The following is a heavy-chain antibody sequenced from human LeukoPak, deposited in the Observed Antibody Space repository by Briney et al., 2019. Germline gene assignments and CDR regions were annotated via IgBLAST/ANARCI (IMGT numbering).Heavy chain of an antibody. CDR1: GCTFSSYA. J-gene: IGHJ6*04. CDR3: ARARSTVTDYYYYYYGMDV. D-gene: IGHD4-17*01. V-gene: IGHV1-69*06. Sequence: GSSVKVSCKASGCTFSSYAISWVRQATGQGLEWMGGINPNFGTANYAQKFQGRVTITADKSTSTAYMELSSLRSEDTAVYYCARARSTVTDYYYYYYGMDVWGKGTTVTVSS. CDR2: INPNFGTA.